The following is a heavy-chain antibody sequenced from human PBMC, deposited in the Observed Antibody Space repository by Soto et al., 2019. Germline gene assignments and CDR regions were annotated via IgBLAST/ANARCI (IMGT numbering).Heavy chain of an antibody. J-gene: IGHJ4*02. CDR3: AKAALSYYDSRGYYPAY. CDR2: ISGSGGST. D-gene: IGHD3-22*01. Sequence: EVQLLESGGGLVQPGGSLRLSCAASGFTFSSYAMSWVRQAPGKGLEWVSAISGSGGSTYYADSVKGRFTISRDNSTNTLYLQINSLRAADTAVYYWAKAALSYYDSRGYYPAYWGQGTLVTVSS. V-gene: IGHV3-23*01. CDR1: GFTFSSYA.